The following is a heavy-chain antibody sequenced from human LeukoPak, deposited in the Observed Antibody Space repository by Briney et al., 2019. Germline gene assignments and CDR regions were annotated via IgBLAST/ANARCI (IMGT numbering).Heavy chain of an antibody. CDR2: INHSGST. D-gene: IGHD2-15*01. CDR3: ARGRYCSGGSCSYYYYYYMDV. Sequence: PGGSLRLSCAASGFTFSSYSMNWLRQPPGKGLEWIGEINHSGSTNYNPSLKSRVTISVDTSKNQFSLKLSSVTAADTAVYYCARGRYCSGGSCSYYYYYYMDVWGKGTTVTVSS. CDR1: GFTFSSYS. V-gene: IGHV4-34*01. J-gene: IGHJ6*03.